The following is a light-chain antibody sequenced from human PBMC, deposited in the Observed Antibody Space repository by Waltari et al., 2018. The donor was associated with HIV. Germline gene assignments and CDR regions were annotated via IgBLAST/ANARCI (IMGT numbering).Light chain of an antibody. V-gene: IGLV3-21*04. CDR2: FDL. CDR1: TIESKS. Sequence: YELTQPPSVSVAPGQTAMITCGGNTIESKSVKWYQQKPGQAPVLVIYFDLDRPSGIPERFSGSVSGNTATLTISRVDAGDEADYYCQVWDRSSDQVIFGGGTKLTVL. CDR3: QVWDRSSDQVI. J-gene: IGLJ2*01.